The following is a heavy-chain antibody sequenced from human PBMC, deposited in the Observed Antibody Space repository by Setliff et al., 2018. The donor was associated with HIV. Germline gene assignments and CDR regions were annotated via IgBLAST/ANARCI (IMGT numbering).Heavy chain of an antibody. D-gene: IGHD3-10*01. CDR2: ISWNSNNM. CDR3: ARRLSSGSYFDY. V-gene: IGHV3-9*01. Sequence: GGSLRLSCAASGFTFGDYAMHWVRQAPGKGLEWVSCISWNSNNMDYADSVKGRFTISRDNANSLYLQMNSLRAEDTALYYCARRLSSGSYFDYWGQGTMVTVCS. CDR1: GFTFGDYA. J-gene: IGHJ4*02.